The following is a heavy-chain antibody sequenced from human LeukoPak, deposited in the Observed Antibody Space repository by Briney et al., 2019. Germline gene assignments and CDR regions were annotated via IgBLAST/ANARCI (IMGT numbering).Heavy chain of an antibody. V-gene: IGHV1-69*13. J-gene: IGHJ5*02. Sequence: SVKVSCKASGGTFSSYAISWVRQAPGQGLEWMGGIIPIFGTANYAQKFQGRVTITADESTSTAYMELSSLRSEDTAVYYCARAYYYGSGTYPSYNWFDPWGQGTLVTVSS. CDR1: GGTFSSYA. D-gene: IGHD3-10*01. CDR2: IIPIFGTA. CDR3: ARAYYYGSGTYPSYNWFDP.